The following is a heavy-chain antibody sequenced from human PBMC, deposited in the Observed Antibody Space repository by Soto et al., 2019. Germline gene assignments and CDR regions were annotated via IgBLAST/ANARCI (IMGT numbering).Heavy chain of an antibody. Sequence: EVQLVESGGGLVQPGGSLRLSCAASGFTFSSYWMSWVRQAPGKGLEWVANIKQDGSEKSYVDSVKGRFTISRDNAKNSLYLQMNSLRAEDTAVYYCARDVTAVAPSIFNYWGQGTLVTVSS. CDR2: IKQDGSEK. CDR3: ARDVTAVAPSIFNY. CDR1: GFTFSSYW. V-gene: IGHV3-7*01. J-gene: IGHJ4*02. D-gene: IGHD6-19*01.